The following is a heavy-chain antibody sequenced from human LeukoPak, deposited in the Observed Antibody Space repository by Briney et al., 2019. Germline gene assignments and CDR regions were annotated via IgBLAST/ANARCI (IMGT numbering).Heavy chain of an antibody. CDR2: IRTYNSNT. V-gene: IGHV1-18*04. Sequence: ASVKVSCKASGYTFTGYYMHWVRQAPGQGLEWMGWIRTYNSNTNYAQKFQGRVTLTTDTSTSTVYMELRSLRSDDTAVYYCARDSVGGYGDYIDYWGQGTLVTVSS. CDR3: ARDSVGGYGDYIDY. D-gene: IGHD4-17*01. J-gene: IGHJ4*02. CDR1: GYTFTGYY.